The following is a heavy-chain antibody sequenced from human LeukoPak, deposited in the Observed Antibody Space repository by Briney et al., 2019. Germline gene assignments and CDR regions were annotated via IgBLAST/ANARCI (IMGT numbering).Heavy chain of an antibody. Sequence: LAGGSLRLSCATSGFSFSSHAMAWVRHAPGKGLEWVSVISGSGGTTFYTDSVKGRFTISRDNSKNTLNLQMRSLRADDTALYYCAKTFFFDNSGYYLDSWGQGTLVTVSS. V-gene: IGHV3-23*01. CDR2: ISGSGGTT. D-gene: IGHD3-22*01. CDR3: AKTFFFDNSGYYLDS. CDR1: GFSFSSHA. J-gene: IGHJ4*02.